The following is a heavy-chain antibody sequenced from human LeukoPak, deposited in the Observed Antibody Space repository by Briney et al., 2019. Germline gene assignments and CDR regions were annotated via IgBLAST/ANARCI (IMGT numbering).Heavy chain of an antibody. CDR2: IFYSGST. CDR3: ARDRYCSGGSCLPGAFDI. D-gene: IGHD2-15*01. Sequence: MTSETLSLTCTVSGSSISSYYWSWIRQPPGKGLEWIGNIFYSGSTTYNPSLKSRVTISVDTSKNQFSLKLRSVTAADTAVYYCARDRYCSGGSCLPGAFDIWGQGTVVTVSS. V-gene: IGHV4-59*01. J-gene: IGHJ3*02. CDR1: GSSISSYY.